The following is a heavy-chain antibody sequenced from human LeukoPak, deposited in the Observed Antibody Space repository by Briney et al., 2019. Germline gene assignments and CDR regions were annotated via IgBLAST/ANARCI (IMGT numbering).Heavy chain of an antibody. CDR2: IIPILGIA. D-gene: IGHD2-15*01. V-gene: IGHV1-69*04. Sequence: GASVKVSCKASGGTFSSYAISWVRQAPGQGLEWMGRIIPILGIANYAQKFQGRVTITADKSTSTAYMELSSLRSEDTAVYYCATDCSGGSCYSDYWGQGTLVTVSS. CDR1: GGTFSSYA. J-gene: IGHJ4*02. CDR3: ATDCSGGSCYSDY.